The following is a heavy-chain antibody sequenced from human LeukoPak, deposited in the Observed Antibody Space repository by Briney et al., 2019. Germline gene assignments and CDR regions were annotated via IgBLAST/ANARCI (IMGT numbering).Heavy chain of an antibody. V-gene: IGHV1-69*04. CDR3: ARDDSGYGAN. CDR1: GGTFSSYA. Sequence: ASVKVSCKASGGTFSSYAISWVRQAPGQGLEWTGRIIPILGIANYAQKFQGRVTITADKSTSTAYMELSSLRSEDTAVYYCARDDSGYGANWGQGTLVTVSS. CDR2: IIPILGIA. J-gene: IGHJ4*02. D-gene: IGHD4-17*01.